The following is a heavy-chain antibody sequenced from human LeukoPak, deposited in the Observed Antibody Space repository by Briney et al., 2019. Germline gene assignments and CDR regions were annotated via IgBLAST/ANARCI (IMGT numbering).Heavy chain of an antibody. J-gene: IGHJ4*02. D-gene: IGHD3-16*02. Sequence: SETLSLTCAVSGYSISSGYYWGWVRQAPGKGLEWIGSIYHTGSTDYNPSFKSRLTISVDMSKNQFSLNLRSVTAADTAVYYCARDKDDYVWGTYRWWGQGMLVTVSS. CDR2: IYHTGST. CDR3: ARDKDDYVWGTYRW. CDR1: GYSISSGYY. V-gene: IGHV4-38-2*01.